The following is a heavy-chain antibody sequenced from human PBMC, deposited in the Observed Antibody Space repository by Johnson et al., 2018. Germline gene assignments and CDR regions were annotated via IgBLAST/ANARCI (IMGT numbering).Heavy chain of an antibody. Sequence: QVQLQESGPGLVQPSETLSLTCTVSGGSLSSDYWSWIRQPAGKGLEWIGRIYRSGSTNYNPSLRSRLSLSIDTSKNQFSLTLSFVTAADAAVYFCARVGRGEDSYGMDVWGQGTTIIVSS. D-gene: IGHD3-10*01. CDR3: ARVGRGEDSYGMDV. V-gene: IGHV4-4*07. CDR1: GGSLSSDY. J-gene: IGHJ6*02. CDR2: IYRSGST.